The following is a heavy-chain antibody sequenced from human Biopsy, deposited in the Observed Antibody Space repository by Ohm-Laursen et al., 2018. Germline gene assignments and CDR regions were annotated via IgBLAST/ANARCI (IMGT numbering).Heavy chain of an antibody. V-gene: IGHV4-39*01. Sequence: TLPLTCTVSGGSVSSNTNYWAWIRQPPGKGLEWIGSIFYSGIIYYNPSLKSRVSISVDTSKNQFSLNLKSVTAADTAVYYCARHPTGFWFDPWGQGTLVIVSS. CDR3: ARHPTGFWFDP. CDR2: IFYSGII. CDR1: GGSVSSNTNY. J-gene: IGHJ5*02.